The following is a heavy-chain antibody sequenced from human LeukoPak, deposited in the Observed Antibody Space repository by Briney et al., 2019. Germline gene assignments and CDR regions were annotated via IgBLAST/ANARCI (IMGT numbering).Heavy chain of an antibody. CDR1: GGSINSATYY. Sequence: SETLSLTCTVSGGSINSATYYWGWIRQPPGKGLEWLGTIYSSGSTSYTPSLESRVTMSVDTSKNQFFLKLTSVTAADTAVYYCARALAYCAGNCVTDYFDYWGQGALVTVSS. J-gene: IGHJ4*02. CDR2: IYSSGST. CDR3: ARALAYCAGNCVTDYFDY. D-gene: IGHD2-21*01. V-gene: IGHV4-39*01.